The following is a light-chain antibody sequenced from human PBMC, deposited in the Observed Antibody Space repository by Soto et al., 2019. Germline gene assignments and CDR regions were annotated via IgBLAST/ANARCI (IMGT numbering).Light chain of an antibody. Sequence: QSALTQPASVSGSPGQSITISCTGTSSDIGFYNYVSWYQQHPGKAPKLIIYEVAKRPSGVSSRFSGSKSGNTASLTISGLQAEDEADYHCSSYTSTGTLYVFGTGTKLTVL. V-gene: IGLV2-14*01. J-gene: IGLJ1*01. CDR2: EVA. CDR3: SSYTSTGTLYV. CDR1: SSDIGFYNY.